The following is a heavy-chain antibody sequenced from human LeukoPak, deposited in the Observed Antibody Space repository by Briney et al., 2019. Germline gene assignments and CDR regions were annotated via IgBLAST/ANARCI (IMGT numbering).Heavy chain of an antibody. D-gene: IGHD3-10*01. CDR3: ARDARLWFGEYFDY. CDR2: IKQDGSEK. J-gene: IGHJ4*02. CDR1: GFTFSSYW. Sequence: QAGGSLRLSCAASGFTFSSYWMSWVRQAPGKGLEWVANIKQDGSEKYYVDSVKGRFTISRDNAKNSLYLQMNSLRAEDTAVYYCARDARLWFGEYFDYWGQGTLVTVSS. V-gene: IGHV3-7*01.